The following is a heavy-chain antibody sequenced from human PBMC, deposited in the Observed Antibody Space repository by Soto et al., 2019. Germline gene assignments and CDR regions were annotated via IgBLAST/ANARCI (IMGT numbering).Heavy chain of an antibody. CDR1: GGIFSSYA. V-gene: IGHV1-69*01. CDR2: IIPIFGTA. Sequence: QVQLVQSGAEVKKPGSSVKVSCKASGGIFSSYAISWVRQAPGQGLEWMGGIIPIFGTANYAQKFQGRVTITADESTSTAYMELSSLRSEDTAVYYCASLGYYDSSGYYTSWYFDLWGRGTLVTVSS. CDR3: ASLGYYDSSGYYTSWYFDL. J-gene: IGHJ2*01. D-gene: IGHD3-22*01.